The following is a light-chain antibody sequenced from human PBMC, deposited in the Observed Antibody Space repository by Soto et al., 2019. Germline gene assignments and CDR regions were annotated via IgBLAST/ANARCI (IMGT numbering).Light chain of an antibody. Sequence: EIVLTQSPGTLSLSPGERATLSCRASQSVSSSYLAWYQQKPGQAPRLLIYGASSRATGIPDRFSGSGSGTDFTLTISRLAPEDFAVYYCQQYTTTPRTYGHGTTVEIK. J-gene: IGKJ1*01. V-gene: IGKV3-20*01. CDR2: GAS. CDR1: QSVSSSY. CDR3: QQYTTTPRT.